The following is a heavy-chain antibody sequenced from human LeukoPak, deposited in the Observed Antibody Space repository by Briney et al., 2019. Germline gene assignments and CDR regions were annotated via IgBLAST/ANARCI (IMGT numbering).Heavy chain of an antibody. J-gene: IGHJ4*02. V-gene: IGHV3-53*01. CDR1: GYSISSGYY. Sequence: ETLSLTCTVSGYSISSGYYWGWIRQPPGKGLEWVSVIYSGGSTYYADSVKGRFTISRDNSKNSLYLQMSSLRAEDTAVYYCVLMTTTDGNDYWGQGTLVTVSS. CDR2: IYSGGST. CDR3: VLMTTTDGNDY. D-gene: IGHD1-1*01.